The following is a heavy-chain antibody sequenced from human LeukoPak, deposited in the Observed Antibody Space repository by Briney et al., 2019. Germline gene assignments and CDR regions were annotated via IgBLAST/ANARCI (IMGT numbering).Heavy chain of an antibody. CDR2: ISAYNGNT. CDR3: ARDGEYCGGDCYPYYYYMDV. CDR1: GYTFTSYG. Sequence: GASVKVSCKASGYTFTSYGISWVRQAPGQGLEWMGWISAYNGNTNYAQKLQGRVTMTTDTSTSTAYMELRSLRSDDTAVYYCARDGEYCGGDCYPYYYYMDVWGKGTTVTVSS. V-gene: IGHV1-18*01. D-gene: IGHD2-21*01. J-gene: IGHJ6*03.